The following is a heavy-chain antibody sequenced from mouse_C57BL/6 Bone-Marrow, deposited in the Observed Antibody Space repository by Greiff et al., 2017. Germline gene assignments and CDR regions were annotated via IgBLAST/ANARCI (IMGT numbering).Heavy chain of an antibody. V-gene: IGHV1-81*01. CDR2: IYPRSGNT. D-gene: IGHD2-3*01. CDR1: GYTFTSYG. J-gene: IGHJ1*03. CDR3: ARTLDGYNRYFDV. Sequence: QVQLQQSGAELARPGASVKLSCKASGYTFTSYGISWVKQRTGQGLEWIGEIYPRSGNTYYNEKFKGKATLTADKSSSTAYMELRSLTSEDSAVYFCARTLDGYNRYFDVWSTGTTVTGSS.